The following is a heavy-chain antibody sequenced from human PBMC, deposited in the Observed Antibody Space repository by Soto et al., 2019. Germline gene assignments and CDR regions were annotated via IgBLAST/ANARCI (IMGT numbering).Heavy chain of an antibody. D-gene: IGHD6-19*01. CDR2: INPSGGST. V-gene: IGHV1-46*01. Sequence: ASVKVSCKASGYTFTSYYMHWVRQAPGQGLEWMGIINPSGGSTSYAQKFQGRVTMTRDTSTSTVYMELSSLRSEDTAVYYCARGSGGLAVAGTSLTYYHYYGMDVWGQGPTVTVAS. CDR1: GYTFTSYY. CDR3: ARGSGGLAVAGTSLTYYHYYGMDV. J-gene: IGHJ6*02.